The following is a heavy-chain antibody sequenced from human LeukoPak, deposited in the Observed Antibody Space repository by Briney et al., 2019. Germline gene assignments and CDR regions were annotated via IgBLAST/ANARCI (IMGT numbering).Heavy chain of an antibody. D-gene: IGHD3-22*01. Sequence: PSETLSLTCTVSGGSISSHYWSWIRQPPGKGLEWIGYIYYSGSTNYNPSLKSRVTISVDTSKNQFSLKLSSVTAADTAVYYCARALSGTTYYYDSSGYYGYYFDYWGQGTLVTVSS. J-gene: IGHJ4*02. CDR1: GGSISSHY. V-gene: IGHV4-59*11. CDR3: ARALSGTTYYYDSSGYYGYYFDY. CDR2: IYYSGST.